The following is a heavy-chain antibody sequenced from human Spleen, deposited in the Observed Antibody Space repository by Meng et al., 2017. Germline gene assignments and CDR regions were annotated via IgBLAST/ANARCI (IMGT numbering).Heavy chain of an antibody. Sequence: HPQLQESGPGLVKPSEALSLTGSVSGGPISTSGYYWCWIRQPPGKGLEWIGGIGHSGFTYYTPSLKSRVSVSIDTSRNQFSLWLTSVTASETAVYYCVRSSGWVKTGFDPWGQGTLVTVSS. D-gene: IGHD6-19*01. CDR2: IGHSGFT. CDR1: GGPISTSGYY. J-gene: IGHJ5*02. V-gene: IGHV4-39*01. CDR3: VRSSGWVKTGFDP.